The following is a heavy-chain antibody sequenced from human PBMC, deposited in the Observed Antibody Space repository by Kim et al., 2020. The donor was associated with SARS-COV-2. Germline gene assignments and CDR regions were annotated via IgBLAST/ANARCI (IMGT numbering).Heavy chain of an antibody. CDR3: AKHSAVAGTLLDY. CDR2: ISGNGGKT. Sequence: GGSLRLSCAASGFTFSSFPMSWVRQTPGKGLEWVSAISGNGGKTYYADSVKGRFTISRDNSKNTLYLQMNSLRAEDTAIYFCAKHSAVAGTLLDYWGQGTQVTVSS. V-gene: IGHV3-23*01. D-gene: IGHD6-19*01. J-gene: IGHJ4*02. CDR1: GFTFSSFP.